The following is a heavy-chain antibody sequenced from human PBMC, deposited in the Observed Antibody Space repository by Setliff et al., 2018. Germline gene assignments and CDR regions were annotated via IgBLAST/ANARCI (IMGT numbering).Heavy chain of an antibody. J-gene: IGHJ4*02. CDR1: GGSISSYN. CDR3: ARDHGNWGFDY. D-gene: IGHD7-27*01. Sequence: SETLSLTCTVSGGSISSYNWSWIRQPPGRGLEWIGYIFYSGSTNYKPSLKSRVTISVDTSKNQFSLKLSSVTAADTAAYYCARDHGNWGFDYWGQGTLVTVSS. CDR2: IFYSGST. V-gene: IGHV4-59*01.